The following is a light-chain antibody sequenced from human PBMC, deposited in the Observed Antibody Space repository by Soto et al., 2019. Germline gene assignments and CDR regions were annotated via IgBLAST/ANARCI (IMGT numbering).Light chain of an antibody. V-gene: IGKV3-20*01. CDR3: QQYGSSPTCT. CDR1: QNLISDY. J-gene: IGKJ1*01. CDR2: GAS. Sequence: IVLTQSPGTLSLSPGERATLSCRASQNLISDYLAWYQQKPGQPPRLLIYGASRRATGIPDRFSGSGSGTDFTLSISSLEPEDPAVYYCQQYGSSPTCTFGQGTKVEIK.